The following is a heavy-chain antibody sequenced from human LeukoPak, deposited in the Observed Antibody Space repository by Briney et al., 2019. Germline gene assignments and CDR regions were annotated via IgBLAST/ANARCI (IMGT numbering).Heavy chain of an antibody. V-gene: IGHV1-18*01. CDR1: GYTFTSYG. D-gene: IGHD1-7*01. J-gene: IGHJ4*02. Sequence: VASVKVSCKASGYTFTSYGISWVRQAPGQGLEWMGWVSAYNGNTNYAQKLQGRVTMTTDTSTSTAYMELRSLRSDDTAVYYCARGGRKTGTTLLDYWGQGTLVTVSS. CDR2: VSAYNGNT. CDR3: ARGGRKTGTTLLDY.